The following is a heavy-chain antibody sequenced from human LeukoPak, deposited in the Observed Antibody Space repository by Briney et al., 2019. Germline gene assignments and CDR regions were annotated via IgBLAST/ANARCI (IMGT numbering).Heavy chain of an antibody. J-gene: IGHJ4*02. CDR3: ARERQWLKDGGFDY. V-gene: IGHV4-61*02. CDR1: GGSISSGSYY. Sequence: PSETLSLTCTVSGGSISSGSYYWSWIRQPAGKGLEWIGRIYTSGSTNYNPSLKSRVTISVDTSKNQFSLKLSSVTAADTAVYYCARERQWLKDGGFDYWGQGTLVTVSS. D-gene: IGHD6-19*01. CDR2: IYTSGST.